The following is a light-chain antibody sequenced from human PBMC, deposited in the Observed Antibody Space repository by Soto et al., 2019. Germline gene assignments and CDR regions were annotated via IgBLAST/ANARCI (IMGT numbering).Light chain of an antibody. V-gene: IGLV1-51*01. CDR2: DNN. Sequence: QSVLSQPPSVSAAPGQRVTISCSGSTSNIGKYYVSWSQQVPGTAPRLLIYDNNQRPSGIPDRFSGSKSGTSATLAITGLQTGDEADYYCATWDGGLTPQGVFGTGTKLTVL. J-gene: IGLJ1*01. CDR3: ATWDGGLTPQGV. CDR1: TSNIGKYY.